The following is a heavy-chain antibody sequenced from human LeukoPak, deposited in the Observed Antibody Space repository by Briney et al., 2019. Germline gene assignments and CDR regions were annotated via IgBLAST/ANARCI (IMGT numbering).Heavy chain of an antibody. CDR2: IIPIFGTA. Sequence: SVKVSCKASGGTFSSYAISWVRQAPGQGLEWMGGIIPIFGTANYAQKFQGRVTITTDESTSTAYMELSSLRSEDTAVYYCAREQGSSSGQFGYYYYMDVWGKGTTVTVSS. CDR3: AREQGSSSGQFGYYYYMDV. CDR1: GGTFSSYA. D-gene: IGHD6-6*01. J-gene: IGHJ6*03. V-gene: IGHV1-69*05.